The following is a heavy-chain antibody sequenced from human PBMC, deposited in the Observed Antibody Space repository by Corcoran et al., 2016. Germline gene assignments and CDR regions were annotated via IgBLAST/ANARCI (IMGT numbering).Heavy chain of an antibody. CDR2: IYYSGRT. Sequence: QLQLQESGPGLVKPSETLSLTCTVSGGSISSSSYYWGWIRQPPGKGLEWIGSIYYSGRTYYNPSLKSRVTISVDTSKNQFSLKLSSVTAADTAVYYCARYRVDYSNILYYFDYWGQGTLVTVSS. D-gene: IGHD4-4*01. V-gene: IGHV4-39*07. CDR1: GGSISSSSYY. CDR3: ARYRVDYSNILYYFDY. J-gene: IGHJ4*02.